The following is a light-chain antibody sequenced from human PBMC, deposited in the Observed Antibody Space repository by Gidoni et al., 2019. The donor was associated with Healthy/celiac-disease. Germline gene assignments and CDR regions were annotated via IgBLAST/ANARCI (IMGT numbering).Light chain of an antibody. Sequence: QSVLTPPPSASGTPGQRVTISCSGSSSNIGSNTVNWYQQLPGTAPKLLIYSNNQRPPGVPDRFSGAKSGTSASLAISGLQSEDEADYYCAAWDDSLNGSWVFGGGTKLTVL. CDR3: AAWDDSLNGSWV. CDR1: SSNIGSNT. J-gene: IGLJ3*02. CDR2: SNN. V-gene: IGLV1-44*01.